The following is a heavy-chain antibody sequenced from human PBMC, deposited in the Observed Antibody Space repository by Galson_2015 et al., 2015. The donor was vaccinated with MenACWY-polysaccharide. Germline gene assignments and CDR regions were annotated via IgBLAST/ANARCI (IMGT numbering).Heavy chain of an antibody. CDR3: AQLGTGTTKVSDN. CDR2: INVGNGVA. V-gene: IGHV1-3*01. D-gene: IGHD4-17*01. J-gene: IGHJ4*02. CDR1: GYIFSRYT. Sequence: SVKVSCKASGYIFSRYTIHWMRQAPGQRLEWMGWINVGNGVAKYSQRFQGRVTITRDTSANTAYMEVRSLRSEDTGVYFCAQLGTGTTKVSDNWGQGTLVSVSS.